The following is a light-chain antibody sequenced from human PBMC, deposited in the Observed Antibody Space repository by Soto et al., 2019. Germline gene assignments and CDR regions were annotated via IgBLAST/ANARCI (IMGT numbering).Light chain of an antibody. CDR1: QSVGPSQ. CDR2: DAS. CDR3: QPYGGSPRT. V-gene: IGKV3-20*01. Sequence: EIVLTQSPDTLSLSPGERATLSCRASQSVGPSQLAWYQQKCGRAPRLLIYDASSRATGIQDRFSGSGSGTDFTLTITGLEPDDVAVYECQPYGGSPRTSGQGKRLYIK. J-gene: IGKJ5*01.